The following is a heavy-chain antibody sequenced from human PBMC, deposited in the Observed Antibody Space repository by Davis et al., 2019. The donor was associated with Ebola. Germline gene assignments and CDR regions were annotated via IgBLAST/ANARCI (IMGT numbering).Heavy chain of an antibody. CDR2: IYPADSDT. V-gene: IGHV5-51*01. D-gene: IGHD6-19*01. Sequence: GESLKISCQGSGYSFTTYWIGWVRQIPGKGLEWMGIIYPADSDTRYSPSFQGQVTISADKSISTAYLQWTSLKASDTAMYYCARHPGTAVAGFGRVDYWGQGTLVTVPS. J-gene: IGHJ4*02. CDR3: ARHPGTAVAGFGRVDY. CDR1: GYSFTTYW.